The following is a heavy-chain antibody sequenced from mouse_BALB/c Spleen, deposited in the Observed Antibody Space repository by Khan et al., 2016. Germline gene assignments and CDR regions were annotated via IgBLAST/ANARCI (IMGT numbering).Heavy chain of an antibody. V-gene: IGHV1-77*01. CDR3: AGRRNCFDY. CDR2: IYPGSGNS. Sequence: QVQLKESGAELARPGASVKLSCKASGYTFTDYYINWVKQRTGQGLEWIGEIYPGSGNSYYDEKFKGKATLTADTSSRTAYMQLSSLPCEASAAYICAGRRNCFDYWGQGTPRTVSS. J-gene: IGHJ2*01. CDR1: GYTFTDYY.